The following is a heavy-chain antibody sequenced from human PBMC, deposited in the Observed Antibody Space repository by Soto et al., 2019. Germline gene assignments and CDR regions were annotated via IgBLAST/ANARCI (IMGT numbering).Heavy chain of an antibody. CDR3: ARHRGSGCYCDY. D-gene: IGHD6-19*01. Sequence: QVQLQESGPGLVKPSETLSLTCTVSGGSISSYYWSWIRQPPGKGLEWIGYIYYSGSTNYNPSLTSQVTISVYTTKNEFSLKLSSVTAAVTPVYYCARHRGSGCYCDYWGQRTLVTVSS. V-gene: IGHV4-59*08. J-gene: IGHJ4*02. CDR2: IYYSGST. CDR1: GGSISSYY.